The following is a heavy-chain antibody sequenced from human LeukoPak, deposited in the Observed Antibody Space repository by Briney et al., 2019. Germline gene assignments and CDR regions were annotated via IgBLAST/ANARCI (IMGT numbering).Heavy chain of an antibody. Sequence: SETLSLTCTVSGGSVTSGRNHWNWIRQPPGKGLEWIGYISYSGSTNYNPSLKSRVTISIDTSKNQFSLKLSSVTAADTAVYYCARDSGDFVYWGQGTLVTVSS. CDR3: ARDSGDFVY. V-gene: IGHV4-61*01. J-gene: IGHJ4*02. CDR2: ISYSGST. CDR1: GGSVTSGRNH.